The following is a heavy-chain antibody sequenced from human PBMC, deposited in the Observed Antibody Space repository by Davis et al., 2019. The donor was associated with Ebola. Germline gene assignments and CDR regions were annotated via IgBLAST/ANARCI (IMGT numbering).Heavy chain of an antibody. CDR3: ASSLDDY. V-gene: IGHV1-46*03. D-gene: IGHD1-1*01. CDR1: GYTFTSYG. J-gene: IGHJ4*02. CDR2: INPSGGST. Sequence: ASVKVSCKTFGYTFTSYGITWVRQAPGQGLEWMGIINPSGGSTSYAQKFQGRVTMTRDTSTSTVYMELSSLRSEDTAVYYCASSLDDYWGQGTLVTVSS.